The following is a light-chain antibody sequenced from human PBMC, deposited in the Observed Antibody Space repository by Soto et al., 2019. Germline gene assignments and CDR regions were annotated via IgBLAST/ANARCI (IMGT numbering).Light chain of an antibody. J-gene: IGKJ1*01. V-gene: IGKV3-20*01. CDR2: GAS. CDR3: QQYGSSPRT. Sequence: EIVLTQSPGTLSLSPGETATLSCRASQTISNTYVAWYQQKPGQAPRLLIYGASTRATGIPGRFSGSGSGTDFTLTVNRLEPEDFAVYYCQQYGSSPRTFGQGTKVEI. CDR1: QTISNTY.